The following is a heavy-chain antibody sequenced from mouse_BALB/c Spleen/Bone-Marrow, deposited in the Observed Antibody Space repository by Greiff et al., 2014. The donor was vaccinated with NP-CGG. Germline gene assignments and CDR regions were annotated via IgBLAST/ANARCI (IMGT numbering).Heavy chain of an antibody. V-gene: IGHV3-6*01. CDR2: IKYDSTN. J-gene: IGHJ2*01. CDR1: GYSFTNYYF. D-gene: IGHD1-1*01. Sequence: EVQRVESGPGLVIPSQSLSLSCSVSGYSFTNYYFCNWIRPFPGNILEWMGFIKYDSTNNYNPSLKNRISITRDTSKNKFFLKLNSVTTEDTATYYCARDDGSTYGGDCFDYWGQGTTLTVSS. CDR3: ARDDGSTYGGDCFDY.